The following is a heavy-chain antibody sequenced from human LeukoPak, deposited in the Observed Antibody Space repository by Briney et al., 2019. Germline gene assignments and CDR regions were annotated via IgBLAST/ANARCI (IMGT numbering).Heavy chain of an antibody. Sequence: ASVKVSCKASGYTFTGYYMHWVRQAPGQGLEWMGWINPNSGGTNYAQKFQGRVTMTRNTSISTAYMELSSLRSEDTAVYYCAIVVGANNWFDPWGQGTLVTVSS. V-gene: IGHV1-2*02. D-gene: IGHD1-26*01. CDR3: AIVVGANNWFDP. CDR2: INPNSGGT. J-gene: IGHJ5*02. CDR1: GYTFTGYY.